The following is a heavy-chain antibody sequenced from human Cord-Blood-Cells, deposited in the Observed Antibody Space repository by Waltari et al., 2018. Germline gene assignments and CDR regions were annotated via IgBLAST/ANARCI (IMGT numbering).Heavy chain of an antibody. D-gene: IGHD6-6*01. CDR3: ARNEYSSSNY. Sequence: EVQLVESAGGVVQTGGSLRHSCAAYAVTFSGYWMRWVRQAPAKGPEWGANIKLDGSEKYYVDSVKGRFTISRDNSKDSLYLQRYSLRAEDTAVYNCARNEYSSSNYWGQGTLVTVSS. CDR1: AVTFSGYW. CDR2: IKLDGSEK. J-gene: IGHJ4*02. V-gene: IGHV3-7*01.